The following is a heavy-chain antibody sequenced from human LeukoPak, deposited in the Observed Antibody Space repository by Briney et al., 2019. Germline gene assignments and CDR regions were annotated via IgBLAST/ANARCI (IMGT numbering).Heavy chain of an antibody. CDR1: GFTFSIYS. D-gene: IGHD3-16*01. V-gene: IGHV3-21*01. J-gene: IGHJ4*02. CDR2: ISSSSSYI. Sequence: GGSLRLSLAASGFTFSIYSMNWVRPAPGEGLGWVSSISSSSSYIYYADSVKGRFTISRDNAKNSLYLQMNSLRAEDTAVYYCARLGDGGAWSDWGQGTLVTVSS. CDR3: ARLGDGGAWSD.